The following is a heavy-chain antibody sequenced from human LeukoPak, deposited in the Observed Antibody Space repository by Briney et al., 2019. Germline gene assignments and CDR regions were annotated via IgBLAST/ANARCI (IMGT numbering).Heavy chain of an antibody. V-gene: IGHV3-23*01. CDR2: VGGGSDT. CDR1: GFGFSGNA. CDR3: AKDIFRWAFDY. Sequence: GGSLRLSCAAAGFGFSGNAMAGVRQAPGKGLEWVSGVGGGSDTYYADSVKGRFTISRDDSKNTLYLQMNNLRAEDTALYYCAKDIFRWAFDYWGQGALVTVSP. D-gene: IGHD2-21*01. J-gene: IGHJ4*02.